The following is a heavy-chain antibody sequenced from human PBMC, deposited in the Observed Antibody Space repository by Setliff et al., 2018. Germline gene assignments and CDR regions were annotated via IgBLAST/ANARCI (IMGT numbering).Heavy chain of an antibody. Sequence: SETLSLTCTVYGASFSNYYWGWARQPPEERLEWIAEFDHSGTTKYNPSLMGRVTISVDTSKNQFSLRLSSVTAADTAVYYCRFWSSYYKNDYWAQGTLVTVSS. CDR2: FDHSGTT. CDR1: GASFSNYY. CDR3: RFWSSYYKNDY. V-gene: IGHV4-34*01. J-gene: IGHJ4*02. D-gene: IGHD3-3*01.